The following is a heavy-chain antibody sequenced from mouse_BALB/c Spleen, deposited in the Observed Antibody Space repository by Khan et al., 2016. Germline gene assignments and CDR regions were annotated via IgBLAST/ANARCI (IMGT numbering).Heavy chain of an antibody. Sequence: QIQLVQSGPELKKPGETVKISCKASGYTFTDYSMHWVKQAPGKGLKWMGWINTETGEPTYADDFKGRFAFSLETSASTAYLEITNLKNEDTATYCCARSTVVARNYYAMDYWGQGTSVTVSS. CDR2: INTETGEP. J-gene: IGHJ4*01. CDR3: ARSTVVARNYYAMDY. V-gene: IGHV9-2-1*01. CDR1: GYTFTDYS. D-gene: IGHD1-1*01.